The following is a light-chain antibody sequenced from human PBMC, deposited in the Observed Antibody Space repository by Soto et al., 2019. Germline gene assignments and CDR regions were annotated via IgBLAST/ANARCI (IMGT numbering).Light chain of an antibody. Sequence: ERVMTQSPATLSVSPGERATLSCRASQRINNYLAWYQQKPGQAPRLLISGASTRATGIPARFSCSGSCTAFTLTISSLQSEDFAVYDCQQYNNWPPTFGQGTKVEV. CDR3: QQYNNWPPT. CDR1: QRINNY. J-gene: IGKJ1*01. V-gene: IGKV3-15*01. CDR2: GAS.